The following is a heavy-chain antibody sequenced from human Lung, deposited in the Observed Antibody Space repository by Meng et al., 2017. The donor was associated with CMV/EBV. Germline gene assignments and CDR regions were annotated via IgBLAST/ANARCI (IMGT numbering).Heavy chain of an antibody. Sequence: SETLSLXCTVSGGPITNEYWNWIRQPPGKGLEWIGYIHYSGSPDYNPSLKSRVTISVDMSKKQFSLNLRSVTAADTAVYYCARMDRDFWSGYYPGGMDVWRQGTAVTVSS. J-gene: IGHJ6*02. CDR3: ARMDRDFWSGYYPGGMDV. V-gene: IGHV4-59*01. CDR2: IHYSGSP. CDR1: GGPITNEY. D-gene: IGHD3-3*01.